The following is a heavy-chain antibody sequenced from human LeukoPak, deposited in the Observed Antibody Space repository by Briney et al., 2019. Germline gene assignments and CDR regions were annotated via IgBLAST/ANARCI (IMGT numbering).Heavy chain of an antibody. CDR1: GFTFSSYA. J-gene: IGHJ5*02. CDR2: ISGSGGNT. V-gene: IGHV3-23*01. Sequence: PRASLRLSCADSGFTFSSYAMSWVRQAPGKGLEWVSGISGSGGNTYYAESVKGRFTISRDNSKNTLYLQITSLRPEHTAVYYCAKDRASGDPHHWGQGTLGTVSS. D-gene: IGHD4-17*01. CDR3: AKDRASGDPHH.